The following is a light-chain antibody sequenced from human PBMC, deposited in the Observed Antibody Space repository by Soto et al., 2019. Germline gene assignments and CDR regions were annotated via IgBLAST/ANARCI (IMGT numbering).Light chain of an antibody. CDR3: QRYLPYPRT. J-gene: IGKJ2*01. CDR2: WAS. CDR1: QSLFYSSNNKNF. V-gene: IGKV4-1*01. Sequence: DIVMTQSPDSLAVSLGERTTINCKSSQSLFYSSNNKNFLAWYQQKAGQPPKLLIYWASTRESGVPDRFSGSGCGAESILTSPRLQAEDAGVYSCQRYLPYPRTFGQGKKLEV.